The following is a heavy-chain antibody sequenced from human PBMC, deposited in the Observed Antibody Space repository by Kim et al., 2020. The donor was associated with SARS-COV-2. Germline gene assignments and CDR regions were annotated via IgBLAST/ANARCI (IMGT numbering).Heavy chain of an antibody. CDR3: ARERDDYGDYYYFDY. J-gene: IGHJ4*02. CDR2: ISYDGSNK. Sequence: GGSLRLSCAASGFTFSSYAMHWVRQAPGKGLEWVAVISYDGSNKYYADSVKGRFTISRDNSKNTLYLQMNSLRAEDTAVYYCARERDDYGDYYYFDYWGQGTLVTVSS. CDR1: GFTFSSYA. D-gene: IGHD4-17*01. V-gene: IGHV3-30-3*01.